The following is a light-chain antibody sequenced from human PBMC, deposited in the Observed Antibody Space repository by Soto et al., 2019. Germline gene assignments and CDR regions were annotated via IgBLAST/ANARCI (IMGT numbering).Light chain of an antibody. CDR2: VVA. V-gene: IGLV2-8*01. Sequence: QSALTQPPSASGSPGQSVTLSCAGTSSDIGGYNYVSWYQQHPGKAPKLVIYVVAKRPSGVPDRFSGSQSGNTASLTVSGLQAEDEADYYCSSYAATNNLVFGGGTKLTVL. J-gene: IGLJ3*02. CDR1: SSDIGGYNY. CDR3: SSYAATNNLV.